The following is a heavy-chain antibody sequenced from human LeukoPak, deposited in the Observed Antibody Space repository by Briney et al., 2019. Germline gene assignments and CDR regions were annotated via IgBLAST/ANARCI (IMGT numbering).Heavy chain of an antibody. CDR2: FSSSGST. Sequence: SPSETLSLTCTVSGDTISNYYWSWIRQPPGKGLEWIGYFSSSGSTNYNPSLKSRVTMSVGTSKNQFSLKLSSVTAADTAVYYCARVSRYGDPPDYWGQGTLVTVSS. CDR3: ARVSRYGDPPDY. CDR1: GDTISNYY. V-gene: IGHV4-59*12. D-gene: IGHD4-17*01. J-gene: IGHJ4*02.